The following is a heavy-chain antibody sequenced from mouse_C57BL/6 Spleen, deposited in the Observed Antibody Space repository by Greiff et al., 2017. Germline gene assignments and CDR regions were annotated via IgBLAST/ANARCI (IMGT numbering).Heavy chain of an antibody. D-gene: IGHD1-1*01. V-gene: IGHV1-69*01. CDR1: GYTFTSYW. CDR2: IDPSDSYT. J-gene: IGHJ4*01. CDR3: ARMGTTVVAGDY. Sequence: QVQLQQPGAELVMPGASVKLSCKASGYTFTSYWMHWVKQRPGQGLEWIGEIDPSDSYTNYNQKFKGKSTLTVAKSSSTAYMQLSSLTSEDSAVYYCARMGTTVVAGDYWGQGTSVTVSS.